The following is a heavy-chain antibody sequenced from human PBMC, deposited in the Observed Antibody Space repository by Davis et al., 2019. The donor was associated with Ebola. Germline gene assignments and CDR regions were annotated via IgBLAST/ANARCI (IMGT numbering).Heavy chain of an antibody. V-gene: IGHV4-34*01. CDR3: ARSTTVGVVAANWRFDP. J-gene: IGHJ5*02. CDR1: GGSFSGYY. Sequence: MPSETLSLTCAVYGGSFSGYYWSWIRQPPGKGLEWMGEINHHGITSHNPSLKSRVTISVDRSKNQFSLKLNSVTAADTAVYYCARSTTVGVVAANWRFDPWGQGTLVTVSS. D-gene: IGHD2-15*01. CDR2: INHHGIT.